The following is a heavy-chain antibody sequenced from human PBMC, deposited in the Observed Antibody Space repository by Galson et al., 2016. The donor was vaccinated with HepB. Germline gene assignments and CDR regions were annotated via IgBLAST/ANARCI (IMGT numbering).Heavy chain of an antibody. CDR3: TKDVSGATGSTSWFDS. Sequence: SPRLSCAASGFTFDDYAMHWVRQAPGKGLEWVSGISWNSGTIFYADSVRGRFTISRDNAKNFLFLQMKSLRPEDTALYYCTKDVSGATGSTSWFDSWGQGILVTVSS. CDR2: ISWNSGTI. CDR1: GFTFDDYA. D-gene: IGHD1-1*01. V-gene: IGHV3-9*01. J-gene: IGHJ5*01.